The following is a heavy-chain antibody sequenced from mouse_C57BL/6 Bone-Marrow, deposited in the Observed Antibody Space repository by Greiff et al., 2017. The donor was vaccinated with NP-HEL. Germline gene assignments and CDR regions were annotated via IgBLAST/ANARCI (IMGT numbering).Heavy chain of an antibody. Sequence: QVQLQQPGAELVKPGASVKLSCKASGYTFTSYRMQWVKQRPGQGLEWIGEIDPSDSYTNYNQKFKGKATLTVDTSSSTAYMQLSSLTSEDSAVYYCARRWSFDYWGQGTTLTVSS. CDR1: GYTFTSYR. CDR2: IDPSDSYT. CDR3: ARRWSFDY. V-gene: IGHV1-50*01. J-gene: IGHJ2*01.